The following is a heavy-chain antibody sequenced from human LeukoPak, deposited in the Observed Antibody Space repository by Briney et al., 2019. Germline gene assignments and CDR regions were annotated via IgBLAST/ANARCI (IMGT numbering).Heavy chain of an antibody. J-gene: IGHJ4*02. CDR1: GYTFTGYY. CDR2: INPNSGGT. Sequence: ASVQVSCKATGYTFTGYYMHWVRQAPGQGLEWMGWINPNSGGTNYAQKFQGRVTMTRDTSISTAYMELSRLRSDDTAVYYCARALTIFGVASGYWGQGTLVTVSS. D-gene: IGHD3-3*01. CDR3: ARALTIFGVASGY. V-gene: IGHV1-2*02.